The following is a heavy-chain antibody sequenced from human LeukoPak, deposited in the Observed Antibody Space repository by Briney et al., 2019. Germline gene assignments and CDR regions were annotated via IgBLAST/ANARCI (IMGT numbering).Heavy chain of an antibody. CDR2: SFYGGNT. CDR3: ATQVAQLTTDPRINYFDY. V-gene: IGHV4-39*01. CDR1: GGSVSSSNYY. J-gene: IGHJ4*02. D-gene: IGHD4-17*01. Sequence: PSETLSLTCTVSGGSVSSSNYYWGWIRQPPGKGLEWVGSSFYGGNTYYNPSLKSRVTISVDASKNQFSMKLISVTAADTAVYYCATQVAQLTTDPRINYFDYWGQGTLVTVS.